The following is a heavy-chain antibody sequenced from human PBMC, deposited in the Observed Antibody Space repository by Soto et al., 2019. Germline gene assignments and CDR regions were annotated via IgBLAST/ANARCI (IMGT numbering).Heavy chain of an antibody. CDR2: ISWNTGSI. Sequence: AGGSLRLSCAASGFTFADYAMHWVRQAPGKGLEWVSGISWNTGSIGYADSVKGRFTISRDNAKNSLYLQMNSLRAEDTALYYCAKDKWEVSYYFDYWGQGTLVTVSS. J-gene: IGHJ4*02. CDR1: GFTFADYA. V-gene: IGHV3-9*01. D-gene: IGHD3-16*02. CDR3: AKDKWEVSYYFDY.